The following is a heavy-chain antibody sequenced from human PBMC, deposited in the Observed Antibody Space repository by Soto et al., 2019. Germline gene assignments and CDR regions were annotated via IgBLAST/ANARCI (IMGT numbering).Heavy chain of an antibody. Sequence: SETLSLTCIVSGGSIISYYWSWIRQPPGKGLEWIGHIYYSGSTNYNPSLKGRVTISVDTSENQFSLKLSSVTAADTAVYYCARSSPRVVSPWDYWGQGTLVTVSS. V-gene: IGHV4-59*01. CDR3: ARSSPRVVSPWDY. CDR2: IYYSGST. J-gene: IGHJ4*02. D-gene: IGHD3-3*01. CDR1: GGSIISYY.